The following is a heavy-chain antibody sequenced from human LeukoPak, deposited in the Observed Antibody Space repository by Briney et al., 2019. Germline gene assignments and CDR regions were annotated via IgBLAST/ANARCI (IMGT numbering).Heavy chain of an antibody. Sequence: SETLSLTCTVSGGSLSSYYWSWIRQPAGKGLEWIGRIYTSGSTNYNPSLKSRVTMSVDTSKNQFSLKLSSVTAADTAVYYCARLTTVTSPFDYWGQGTLVTVSS. CDR2: IYTSGST. CDR3: ARLTTVTSPFDY. J-gene: IGHJ4*02. V-gene: IGHV4-4*07. D-gene: IGHD4-11*01. CDR1: GGSLSSYY.